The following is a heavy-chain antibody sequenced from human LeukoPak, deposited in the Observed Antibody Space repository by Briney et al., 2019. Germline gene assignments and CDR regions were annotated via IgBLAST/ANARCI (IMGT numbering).Heavy chain of an antibody. CDR2: ISSSGGST. J-gene: IGHJ4*02. CDR1: GFTFSSYA. Sequence: PGGSLRLSCSASGFTFSSYAMHWVRQAPGKGLEYVSAISSSGGSTYYADSVKGRFTISRDNSKNTLYLQVSSLRAEDTAVYYCVNFARRDSFDYWGQGTLVTVSS. D-gene: IGHD5-24*01. V-gene: IGHV3-64D*09. CDR3: VNFARRDSFDY.